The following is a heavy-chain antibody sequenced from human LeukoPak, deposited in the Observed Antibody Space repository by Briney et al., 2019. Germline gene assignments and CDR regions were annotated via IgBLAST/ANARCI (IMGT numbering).Heavy chain of an antibody. D-gene: IGHD3-9*01. J-gene: IGHJ4*02. V-gene: IGHV3-30*18. CDR1: GFTFSSYG. Sequence: GRSLRLSCAASGFTFSSYGMHWVRQAPGKGLEWVAVISYDGSNKYYADSVKGRFTISRDNSKNTLYLQMNSLRAEDTAVYYCAKAYYDILTGDSPFDYWGQGTLVTVSS. CDR2: ISYDGSNK. CDR3: AKAYYDILTGDSPFDY.